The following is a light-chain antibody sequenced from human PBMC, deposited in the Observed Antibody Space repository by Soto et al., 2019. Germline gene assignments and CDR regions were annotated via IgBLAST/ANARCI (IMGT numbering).Light chain of an antibody. J-gene: IGKJ5*01. CDR1: QSVSSY. CDR2: DAS. V-gene: IGKV3-11*01. CDR3: QQRSNWPST. Sequence: EIVLTQSPSTLSFSPWERSTLSCMASQSVSSYLAWYQQKPGQAPRLLIYDASNRATGIPARFSGSGSGTDFTLTISSLEPEDFAVYYCQQRSNWPSTFGQGTRLEIK.